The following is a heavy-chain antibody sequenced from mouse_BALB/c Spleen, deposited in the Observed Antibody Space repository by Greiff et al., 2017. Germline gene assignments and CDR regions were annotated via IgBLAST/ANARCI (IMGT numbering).Heavy chain of an antibody. V-gene: IGHV14-3*02. CDR3: ARRASYYGNYGDY. D-gene: IGHD2-1*01. Sequence: VQLQQSGAELVKPGASVKLSCTASGFNIKDTYMHWVKQRPEQGLEWIGRIDPANGNTKYDPKFQGKATITADTSSNTAYLQLSSLTSEDTAVYYCARRASYYGNYGDYWGQGTSVTVSS. CDR1: GFNIKDTY. CDR2: IDPANGNT. J-gene: IGHJ4*01.